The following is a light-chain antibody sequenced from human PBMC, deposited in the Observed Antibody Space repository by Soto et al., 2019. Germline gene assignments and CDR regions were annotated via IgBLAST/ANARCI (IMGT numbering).Light chain of an antibody. V-gene: IGLV2-14*01. Sequence: QSALTQPASVSGPPGQSITISCTGTSSDVGGYNYVSWYQQHPGKAPKLMIYDVSNRPSGVSNRFSGSKSGNTASLTISGLQAEDEADYYCSSYTSSSTLGVFGTGTKVPS. CDR3: SSYTSSSTLGV. CDR2: DVS. CDR1: SSDVGGYNY. J-gene: IGLJ1*01.